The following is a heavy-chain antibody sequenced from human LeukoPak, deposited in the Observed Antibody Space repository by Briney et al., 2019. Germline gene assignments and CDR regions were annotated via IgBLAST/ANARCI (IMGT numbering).Heavy chain of an antibody. CDR1: GFTFSSYS. V-gene: IGHV3-21*01. D-gene: IGHD2-15*01. J-gene: IGHJ4*02. CDR2: ISSSSSYI. Sequence: AGGSLRLSCAASGFTFSSYSMNWVRQAPGKGLEWVSSISSSSSYIYHADSVKGRFTISRDNAKNSLYLQMNSLRAEDTAVYYCARGDPWVADYWGQGTLVTVSS. CDR3: ARGDPWVADY.